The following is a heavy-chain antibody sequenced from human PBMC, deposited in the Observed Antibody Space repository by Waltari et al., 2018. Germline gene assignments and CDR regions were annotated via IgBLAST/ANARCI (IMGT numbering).Heavy chain of an antibody. CDR2: MNPNSGNT. CDR1: GYIFTRSD. D-gene: IGHD4-4*01. Sequence: QVQLVQSGVEVKRPGDSVKVSCKASGYIFTRSDINWVRPATGQGLEWMGWMNPNSGNTDYAQRFQGRVTMTRDTSISAAYMELTNLRSEDTAVYYCARGYSHDRDGAFDIWGQGTMVIVSS. CDR3: ARGYSHDRDGAFDI. V-gene: IGHV1-8*01. J-gene: IGHJ3*02.